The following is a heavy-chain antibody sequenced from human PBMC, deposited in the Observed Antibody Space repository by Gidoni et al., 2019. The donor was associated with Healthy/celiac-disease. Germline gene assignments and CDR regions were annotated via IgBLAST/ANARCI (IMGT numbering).Heavy chain of an antibody. V-gene: IGHV3-30-3*01. Sequence: QVQLVEYGGGVVQPGRSLRLSCAASGFTFSSYAMHWVRQAPGKGLEWVAVISYDGSNKYYADSVKGRFTISRDNSKNTLYLQMNSLRAEDTAVYYCAREGLRFYGMDVWGQGTTVTVSS. D-gene: IGHD3-3*01. CDR2: ISYDGSNK. J-gene: IGHJ6*02. CDR1: GFTFSSYA. CDR3: AREGLRFYGMDV.